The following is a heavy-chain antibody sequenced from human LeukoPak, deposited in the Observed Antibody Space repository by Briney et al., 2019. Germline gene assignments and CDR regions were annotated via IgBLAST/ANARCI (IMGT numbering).Heavy chain of an antibody. CDR3: ASNFYDILTGARYDAFDI. D-gene: IGHD3-9*01. CDR2: ISAYNGNT. CDR1: GYTFTSYG. Sequence: ASVKVSCKASGYTFTSYGISWVRLAPGQGLEWMGCISAYNGNTNYAQKLQGRVTMTTDTSTSTAYMELRSLRSDDTAVYYCASNFYDILTGARYDAFDIWGQGTMVTVSS. V-gene: IGHV1-18*01. J-gene: IGHJ3*02.